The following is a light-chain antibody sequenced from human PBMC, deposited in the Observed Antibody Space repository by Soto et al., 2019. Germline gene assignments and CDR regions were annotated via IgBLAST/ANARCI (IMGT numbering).Light chain of an antibody. Sequence: QSALTQPASVSGSPGQSITISCTGTSSDVGDYHYVSWYQQHPGKAPKLIIYGVSNRPSGISNRFSGSKSGNTASLTISGLQAEDEADYYRSSYTSTNTLVFGGGTKLTVL. J-gene: IGLJ2*01. CDR1: SSDVGDYHY. V-gene: IGLV2-14*01. CDR2: GVS. CDR3: SSYTSTNTLV.